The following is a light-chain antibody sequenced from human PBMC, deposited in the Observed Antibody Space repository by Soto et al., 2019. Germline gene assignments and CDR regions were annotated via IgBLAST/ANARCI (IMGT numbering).Light chain of an antibody. Sequence: QSVLTQPPSASGSPGQSVTISCTGTNTDIGGYNSVSWYQHSPGKAPKLILYGGTNRPSGVPRRFSGSKSGNTASLTVSGLQAEDEGDYYCSSYAGNHIVAFGGGTKLTVL. CDR2: GGT. CDR1: NTDIGGYNS. CDR3: SSYAGNHIVA. V-gene: IGLV2-8*01. J-gene: IGLJ2*01.